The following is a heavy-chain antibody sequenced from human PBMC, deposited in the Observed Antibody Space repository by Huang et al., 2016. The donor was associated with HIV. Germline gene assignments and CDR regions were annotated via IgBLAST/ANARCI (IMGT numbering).Heavy chain of an antibody. V-gene: IGHV1-18*01. CDR3: ARSGFGVVITTTLDYYYMDV. Sequence: QVQLVQSGAEVKKPGASVKVSCEASNYNFGSHGISWVRQAPGQGLEWMGWIRVYKGDTKYAQKVQGRVTMTRETSTRTAYMELTSLRFDDTAVYYCARSGFGVVITTTLDYYYMDVWGTGTTVTVSS. D-gene: IGHD3-3*01. CDR1: NYNFGSHG. J-gene: IGHJ6*03. CDR2: IRVYKGDT.